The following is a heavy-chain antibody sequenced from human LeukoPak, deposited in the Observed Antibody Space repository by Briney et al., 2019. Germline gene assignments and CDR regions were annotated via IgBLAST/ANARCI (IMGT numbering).Heavy chain of an antibody. J-gene: IGHJ5*02. CDR2: ISGSGGRT. V-gene: IGHV3-23*01. CDR3: AKDRFTSFGESWWFDP. Sequence: GGSLRLSCAASGFTFSSYAMSWVRQAPGKGLEWVSAISGSGGRTYYADSVKGQCTISRDNSKNTLYLQMNRLRAEDTAVYDCAKDRFTSFGESWWFDPWGQGTLVTVSS. D-gene: IGHD3-3*01. CDR1: GFTFSSYA.